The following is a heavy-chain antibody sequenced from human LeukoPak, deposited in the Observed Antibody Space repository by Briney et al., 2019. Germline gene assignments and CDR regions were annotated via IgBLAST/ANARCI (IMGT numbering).Heavy chain of an antibody. CDR2: ISSSVSTI. Sequence: GGSLRLSCAASGFTFSSYEMNWVRQALGKGLEWVSYISSSVSTIYYADYVKGRFTISRDNAKNSLYLQMNSLRAEDTAVYYCARRSGYCSGGSCYSYFDYWGQGTLVTVSS. J-gene: IGHJ4*02. D-gene: IGHD2-15*01. V-gene: IGHV3-48*03. CDR3: ARRSGYCSGGSCYSYFDY. CDR1: GFTFSSYE.